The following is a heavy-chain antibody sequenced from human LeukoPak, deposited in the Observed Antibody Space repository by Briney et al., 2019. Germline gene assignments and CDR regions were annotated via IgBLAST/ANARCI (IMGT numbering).Heavy chain of an antibody. V-gene: IGHV3-33*01. D-gene: IGHD3-10*01. CDR2: IWYDGSNK. CDR3: ARDPLKIYGSGSYWDY. Sequence: GGSLRLSCAASGFTFSSYGMHWVRQAPGKGLEWVAVIWYDGSNKYYADSVKSRFTTSRDNSKNTLYLQMNSLRAEDTAVYYCARDPLKIYGSGSYWDYWGQGTLVTVSS. J-gene: IGHJ4*02. CDR1: GFTFSSYG.